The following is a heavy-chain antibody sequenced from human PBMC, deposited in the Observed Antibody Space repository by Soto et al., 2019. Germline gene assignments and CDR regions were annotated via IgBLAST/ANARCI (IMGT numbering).Heavy chain of an antibody. CDR2: IFNSRYT. V-gene: IGHV4-59*01. CDR3: ARERVGVSSNWYDA. Sequence: SETLSLTCSVSGGSISNYYWSWIRQPPGKGLEWIGYIFNSRYTNYNPALKSRVTTSVDTSKNQFSLKLTSVTAADTAVYYCARERVGVSSNWYDAWGRGTLVTVSS. CDR1: GGSISNYY. J-gene: IGHJ5*02. D-gene: IGHD1-26*01.